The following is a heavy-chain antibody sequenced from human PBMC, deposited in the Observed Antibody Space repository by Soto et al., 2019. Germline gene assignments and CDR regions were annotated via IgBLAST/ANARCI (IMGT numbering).Heavy chain of an antibody. CDR2: IDWGDDK. V-gene: IGHV2-70*01. CDR1: GLSLTTSGMC. J-gene: IGHJ4*02. D-gene: IGHD3-9*01. Sequence: SGPTLVNPTQTLTLTCTFSGLSLTTSGMCVTWIRQPPGKALEWLALIDWGDDKYYNTSLMTRLTLSKGTSKNQVVLTMTNMDPVDTGTYYCARKLKWGTFDWIQIDYWGQGTMVTVSS. CDR3: ARKLKWGTFDWIQIDY.